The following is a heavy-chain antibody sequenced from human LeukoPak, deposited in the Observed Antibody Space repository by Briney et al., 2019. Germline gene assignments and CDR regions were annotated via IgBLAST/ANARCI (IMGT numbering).Heavy chain of an antibody. CDR1: GHTFTGYY. CDR3: ARDLRGYCSSTSCYPEGY. Sequence: GASVKVSCKASGHTFTGYYMHWVRQAPGQGLEWMGRINPNSGGTNYAQKFQGRVTMTRDTSISTAYMELSRLRSDDTAVYYCARDLRGYCSSTSCYPEGYWGQGTLVTVSS. D-gene: IGHD2-2*01. V-gene: IGHV1-2*06. CDR2: INPNSGGT. J-gene: IGHJ4*02.